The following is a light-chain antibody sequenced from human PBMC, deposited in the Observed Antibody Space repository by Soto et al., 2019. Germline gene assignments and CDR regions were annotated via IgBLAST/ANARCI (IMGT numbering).Light chain of an antibody. V-gene: IGKV3-20*01. CDR3: QQDGSLPPMYN. CDR2: GAS. J-gene: IGKJ2*01. CDR1: QSVSSSY. Sequence: EIVLTQSPGTLSLSPGERATLSCRASQSVSSSYLAWYQQKPGQAPRLLIYGASSRTTGIPDRSSGSGSGTDFTRTISRLEPEDSAVYYCQQDGSLPPMYNFGQVTKLESK.